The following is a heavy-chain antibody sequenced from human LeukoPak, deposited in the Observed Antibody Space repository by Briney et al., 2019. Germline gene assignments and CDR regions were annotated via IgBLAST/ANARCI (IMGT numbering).Heavy chain of an antibody. J-gene: IGHJ6*03. Sequence: GRSLRLSCTASGFMFSRLGMQWVRQAPGEGLEWVAMIWHDGSVEEYADSVKGRFTISRDNSQNTLYLQMNSLRDDDTAVYYCAKEGDQFRGYLDAWGKGTAVTVSS. V-gene: IGHV3-33*06. CDR2: IWHDGSVE. D-gene: IGHD3-16*01. CDR1: GFMFSRLG. CDR3: AKEGDQFRGYLDA.